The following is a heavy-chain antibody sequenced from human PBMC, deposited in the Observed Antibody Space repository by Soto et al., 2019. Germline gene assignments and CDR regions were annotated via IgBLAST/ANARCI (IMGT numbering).Heavy chain of an antibody. J-gene: IGHJ4*02. CDR2: IWYDGSNK. V-gene: IGHV3-33*01. Sequence: PGGSLRLSCAASGFTFSSYGMHWVRQAPGKGLEWVAVIWYDGSNKYYADSVKGRFTISRDNSKNTLYLQMNSLRAEDTAVYYCARDKLERPFDYWGQGTLVTVSS. D-gene: IGHD1-1*01. CDR3: ARDKLERPFDY. CDR1: GFTFSSYG.